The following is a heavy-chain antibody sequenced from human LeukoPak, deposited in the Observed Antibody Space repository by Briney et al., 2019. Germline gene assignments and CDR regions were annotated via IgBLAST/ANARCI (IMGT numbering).Heavy chain of an antibody. J-gene: IGHJ4*02. CDR3: ATDPIAAAGTGY. CDR2: IKQDGSEK. V-gene: IGHV3-7*01. Sequence: PGGSLRLSCAASGFTFSSYCMSWVRQAPGKGLEWVANIKQDGSEKYYVDSVKGRFTISRDNAKNSLYLQMNSLRAEDTAVYSCATDPIAAAGTGYWGQGTLVTVSS. CDR1: GFTFSSYC. D-gene: IGHD6-13*01.